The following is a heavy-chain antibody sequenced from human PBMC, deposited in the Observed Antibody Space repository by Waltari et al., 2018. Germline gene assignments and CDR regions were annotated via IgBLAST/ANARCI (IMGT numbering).Heavy chain of an antibody. J-gene: IGHJ4*02. CDR2: LNDDGSGT. V-gene: IGHV3-74*01. Sequence: EVQLVESGGGLVQPGGSLRLSCAASGFLFSSYWMHWVRQAPGKGRGWVSRLNDDGSGTTYADSVKGRFSISRYNAKNTLYLQMNSLRAEDTAVYYCAREYSNSRYFDYWGPGTLVTVSS. D-gene: IGHD6-6*01. CDR3: AREYSNSRYFDY. CDR1: GFLFSSYW.